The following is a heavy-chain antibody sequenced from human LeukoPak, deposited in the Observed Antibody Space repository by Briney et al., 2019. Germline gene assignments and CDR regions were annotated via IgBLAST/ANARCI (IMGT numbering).Heavy chain of an antibody. Sequence: ASVKVSCKVSGYTLTELSMHWVRQAPGKGLEWMGGFDPEDGETIYAQKFQGRVTMTEDTSTDTAYMELSSLRSEDTAVYYCARYGEDRYSSSSRGNYYYYMDVWGKGTTVTVSS. V-gene: IGHV1-24*01. CDR3: ARYGEDRYSSSSRGNYYYYMDV. D-gene: IGHD6-6*01. J-gene: IGHJ6*03. CDR2: FDPEDGET. CDR1: GYTLTELS.